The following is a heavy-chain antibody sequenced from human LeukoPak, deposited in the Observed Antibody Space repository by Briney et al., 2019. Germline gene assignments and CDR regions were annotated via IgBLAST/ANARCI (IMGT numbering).Heavy chain of an antibody. CDR2: ISSSSSYI. J-gene: IGHJ4*02. V-gene: IGHV3-21*01. CDR3: ARDGDSGSYIASFDY. CDR1: GFTFSSYS. D-gene: IGHD1-26*01. Sequence: GGSLRLSCAASGFTFSSYSMNWVRQAPGKGLEWVSSISSSSSYIYYADSVKGRFTISRNNANNLLYLQMNSMRAEDTAVYCCARDGDSGSYIASFDYWGQGTLVTVSS.